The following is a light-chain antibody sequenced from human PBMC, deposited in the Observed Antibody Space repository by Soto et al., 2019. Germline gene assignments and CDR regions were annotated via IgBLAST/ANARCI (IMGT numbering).Light chain of an antibody. CDR3: QQSSSTLCT. J-gene: IGKJ2*02. CDR2: AAS. Sequence: DIQMTQSPSSLSASVGDRVTITCRASQSISSYLNWYQQKPGKAPKLLIYAASSLKSGVPSRFSGSGSGTDFALIISSLQPEDFATDYCQQSSSTLCTFGQGTKLEIK. CDR1: QSISSY. V-gene: IGKV1-39*01.